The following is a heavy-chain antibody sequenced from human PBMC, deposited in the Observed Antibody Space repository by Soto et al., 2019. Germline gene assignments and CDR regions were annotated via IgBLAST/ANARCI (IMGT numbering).Heavy chain of an antibody. CDR1: GGTFSSYA. CDR3: ARGDSASYYWEAPFDY. D-gene: IGHD1-26*01. J-gene: IGHJ4*02. V-gene: IGHV1-69*13. CDR2: IIPIFGTA. Sequence: SVKVSCKASGGTFSSYAISWVRQAPGQGLEWMGGIIPIFGTANYAQKFQGRVTITADESTSTAYMELSSLRSEDTAVYYCARGDSASYYWEAPFDYWGQGTLVTVSS.